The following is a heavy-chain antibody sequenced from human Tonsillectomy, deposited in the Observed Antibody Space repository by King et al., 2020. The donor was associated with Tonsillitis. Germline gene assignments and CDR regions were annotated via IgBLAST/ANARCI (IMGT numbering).Heavy chain of an antibody. CDR2: IRYDGSNK. D-gene: IGHD6-19*01. Sequence: VQLVESGGGVVQPGGSLKLSCAASGFTFSSYGMYCVRQAPGKGLEWVAFIRYDGSNKYYADSVKGRFTISRDNSKNTLYLQMNSLRAEDTAVYYCAKDRQSLYYYYGMDVWGQGTTVTVSS. V-gene: IGHV3-30*02. J-gene: IGHJ6*02. CDR3: AKDRQSLYYYYGMDV. CDR1: GFTFSSYG.